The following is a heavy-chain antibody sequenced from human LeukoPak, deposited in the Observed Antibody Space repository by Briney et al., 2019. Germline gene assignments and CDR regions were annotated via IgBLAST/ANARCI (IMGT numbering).Heavy chain of an antibody. V-gene: IGHV4-34*01. CDR1: GGSFSGYY. J-gene: IGHJ4*02. D-gene: IGHD1-26*01. Sequence: SETLSLTYAVYGGSFSGYYWSWIRQPPGKGLEWIGEINHSGSTNYNPSLKSRVTISVDTSKNQFSLKLSSVTAADTAVYYCATRGNEVGAISFGYWGQGTLVTVSS. CDR2: INHSGST. CDR3: ATRGNEVGAISFGY.